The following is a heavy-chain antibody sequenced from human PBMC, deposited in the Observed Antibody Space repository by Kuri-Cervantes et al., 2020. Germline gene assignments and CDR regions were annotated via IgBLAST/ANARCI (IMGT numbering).Heavy chain of an antibody. V-gene: IGHV3-30*03. D-gene: IGHD6-13*01. J-gene: IGHJ6*02. CDR3: ARSVRYSSSWLYYYYYGMDV. CDR1: GFTFSNYG. Sequence: GESLKISCAASGFTFSNYGMHWVRQAPGKGLEWVAVISYDGTNKYYADSVKGRFTISRDNSKNTLYLQMNSLRAEDTAVYYCARSVRYSSSWLYYYYYGMDVWGQGTTVTVSS. CDR2: ISYDGTNK.